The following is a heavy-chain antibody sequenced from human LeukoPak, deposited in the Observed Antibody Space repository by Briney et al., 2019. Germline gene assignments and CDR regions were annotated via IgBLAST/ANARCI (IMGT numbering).Heavy chain of an antibody. V-gene: IGHV3-23*01. D-gene: IGHD5-18*01. CDR2: ISRGGDTT. CDR1: GFTFSSLA. Sequence: PGGSLRLSCAASGFTFSSLAMNWVRQAPGKGLEWVSTISRGGDTTYCADSVKGRFTISRDNSKNTVYLQMNSLRAEDTAVYYCSNLRYSYGLGGGQGTLVTVSS. J-gene: IGHJ4*02. CDR3: SNLRYSYGLG.